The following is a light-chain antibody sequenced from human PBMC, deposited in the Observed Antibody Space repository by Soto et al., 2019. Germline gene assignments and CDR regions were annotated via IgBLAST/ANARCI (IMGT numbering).Light chain of an antibody. CDR1: PSLVYSDGIAY. V-gene: IGKV2-30*01. J-gene: IGKJ5*01. CDR2: KVS. CDR3: MQATHWPIT. Sequence: DVMMTQSPLSLPVTLGPXASISSRSNPSLVYSDGIAYFSWFQQRPGRSPRRLISKVSNRDSGVPARFSGSGSGTDFALKISRVEADDFGVYYCMQATHWPITLGQGTRLEI.